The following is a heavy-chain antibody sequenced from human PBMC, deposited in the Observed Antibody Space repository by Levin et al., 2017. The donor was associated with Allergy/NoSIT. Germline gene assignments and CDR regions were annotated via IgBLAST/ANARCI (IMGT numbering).Heavy chain of an antibody. J-gene: IGHJ3*02. Sequence: GGSLRLSCAASGFTFSSYSMNWVRQAPGKGLEWVSSISGSSSYIYYGDSVKGRFTISRDNAKNSLYLQMNSLRAEDTAVYYCAREMGAFNIWGQGTMVTVSS. D-gene: IGHD2-8*01. CDR2: ISGSSSYI. CDR3: AREMGAFNI. V-gene: IGHV3-21*01. CDR1: GFTFSSYS.